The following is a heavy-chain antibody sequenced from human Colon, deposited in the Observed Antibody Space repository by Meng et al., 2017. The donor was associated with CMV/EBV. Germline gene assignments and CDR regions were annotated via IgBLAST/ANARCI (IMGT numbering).Heavy chain of an antibody. J-gene: IGHJ4*01. D-gene: IGHD1-1*01. CDR3: ASQAPTHTYFDF. CDR1: GYTFTGYW. V-gene: IGHV1-8*02. Sequence: QVQLVQSGVEVKKPGTSVNLSCKASGYTFTGYWMHWVRQAPGQGLEWMGWINPKSGYTGSAQKFQGRVTMTMNTSITTAYMELSSLRSEDTAVYYCASQAPTHTYFDFWGHGTLVTVSS. CDR2: INPKSGYT.